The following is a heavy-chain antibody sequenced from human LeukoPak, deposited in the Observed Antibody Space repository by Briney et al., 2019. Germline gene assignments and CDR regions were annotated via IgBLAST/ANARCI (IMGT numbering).Heavy chain of an antibody. D-gene: IGHD1-26*01. CDR3: ARDVGATRYFDY. Sequence: SETLSLTCTVSGGSISSYYWSWIRQPPGKGLEWIGYIYYSGSTYYNPSLKSRVTISVDTSKNQFSLKLSSVTAADTAVYYCARDVGATRYFDYWGQGTLVTVSS. V-gene: IGHV4-59*12. CDR2: IYYSGST. CDR1: GGSISSYY. J-gene: IGHJ4*02.